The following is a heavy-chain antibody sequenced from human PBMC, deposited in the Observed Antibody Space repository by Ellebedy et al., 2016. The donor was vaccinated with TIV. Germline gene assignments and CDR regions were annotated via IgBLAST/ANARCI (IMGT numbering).Heavy chain of an antibody. D-gene: IGHD4-11*01. CDR2: IKSDGSST. Sequence: GESLKISCVASGFTFGRYRMHWVRQAPGNKLVWVSRIKSDGSSTTYADSVKGRFTTSRDNARNTLYLQMNSLRGEDTAVYFCARDRRDYSISGPWGQGTLVAVSS. CDR1: GFTFGRYR. J-gene: IGHJ5*02. V-gene: IGHV3-74*01. CDR3: ARDRRDYSISGP.